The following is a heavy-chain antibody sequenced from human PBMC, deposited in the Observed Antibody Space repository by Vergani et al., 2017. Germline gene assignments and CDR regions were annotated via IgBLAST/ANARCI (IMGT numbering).Heavy chain of an antibody. V-gene: IGHV1-69*05. CDR1: GGTFSSYA. CDR3: ARVPITMISRPRAFDI. J-gene: IGHJ3*02. D-gene: IGHD3-22*01. Sequence: QVQLVQSGAEVKKPGSSVKVSCKASGGTFSSYAISWVRQAPGQGLEWMGGIIPIFGTANYAQKFQGRVTMTRDTSISTAYMELSRLRSDDTAVYYCARVPITMISRPRAFDIWGQGTMVTVSS. CDR2: IIPIFGTA.